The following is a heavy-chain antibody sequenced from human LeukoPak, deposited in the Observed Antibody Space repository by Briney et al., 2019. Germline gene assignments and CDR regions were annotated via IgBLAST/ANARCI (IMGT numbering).Heavy chain of an antibody. D-gene: IGHD3-22*01. CDR3: AGAAYDSSAVDAFDI. Sequence: GGSLRLSCAASEFTFRDYFMSWIRKAPGKGLEWVAYTNTAGNKIYYADSVKGRFTLSRDNAKNSLSLQMNTLRAEDTAVYYCAGAAYDSSAVDAFDIWGQGTKVTVSP. J-gene: IGHJ3*02. CDR2: TNTAGNKI. V-gene: IGHV3-11*01. CDR1: EFTFRDYF.